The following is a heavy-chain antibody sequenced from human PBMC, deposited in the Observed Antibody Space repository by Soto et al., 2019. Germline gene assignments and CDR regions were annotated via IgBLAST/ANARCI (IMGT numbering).Heavy chain of an antibody. J-gene: IGHJ4*02. CDR2: IIPILGIA. Sequence: QVQLVQSGAEVKKPGSSMKVSCKASGGTFSSYTISWVRQAPGQGLEWMGWIIPILGIANYAQKFQGRVTITADKSTSTAYMELSSLRSEDTAVYYCARVGRTTDTDYWGQGTLVTVSS. CDR1: GGTFSSYT. D-gene: IGHD5-18*01. CDR3: ARVGRTTDTDY. V-gene: IGHV1-69*02.